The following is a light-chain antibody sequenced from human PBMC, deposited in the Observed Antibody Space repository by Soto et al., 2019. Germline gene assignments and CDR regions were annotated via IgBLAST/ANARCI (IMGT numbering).Light chain of an antibody. CDR3: QQYNNWPLT. CDR2: AAS. V-gene: IGKV3-15*01. J-gene: IGKJ4*01. Sequence: EIVMTQSPATLPVSPGERVTLSCRASQSISSNLAWYQQKPGQAPRLLIHAASTRATDIPARFSGSGSGTDFTLSISSLQSEDFVVYYCQQYNNWPLTVGGGTKVDVK. CDR1: QSISSN.